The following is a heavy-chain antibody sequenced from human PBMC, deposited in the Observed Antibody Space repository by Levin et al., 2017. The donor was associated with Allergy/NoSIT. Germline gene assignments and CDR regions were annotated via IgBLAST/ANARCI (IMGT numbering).Heavy chain of an antibody. V-gene: IGHV3-23*01. CDR3: AKDRYYDILTGYYRGGYFDY. CDR1: GFTFSSYA. CDR2: ISGSGGST. D-gene: IGHD3-9*01. J-gene: IGHJ4*02. Sequence: QSGGSLRLSCAASGFTFSSYAMSWVRQAPGKGLEWVSAISGSGGSTYYADSVKGRFTISRDNSKNTLYLQMNSLRAEDTAVYYCAKDRYYDILTGYYRGGYFDYWGQGTLVTVSS.